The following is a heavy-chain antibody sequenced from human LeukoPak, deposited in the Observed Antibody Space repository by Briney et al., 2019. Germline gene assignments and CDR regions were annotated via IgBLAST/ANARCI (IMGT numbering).Heavy chain of an antibody. J-gene: IGHJ4*02. D-gene: IGHD3-22*01. CDR1: GGSISSYY. CDR3: ARAGAGYDSSGYYSYYFDY. Sequence: SETLSLTCTVSGGSISSYYWSWIRQPPGKGLEWIGYIYYSGSTNYTPSLKSRVTISVDTSKNQFSLKLSSVTAADTAVYYCARAGAGYDSSGYYSYYFDYWGQGTLVTVSS. CDR2: IYYSGST. V-gene: IGHV4-59*01.